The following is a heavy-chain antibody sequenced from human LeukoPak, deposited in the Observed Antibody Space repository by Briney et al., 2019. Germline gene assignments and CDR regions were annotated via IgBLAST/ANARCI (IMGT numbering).Heavy chain of an antibody. CDR3: AREGYCSGGTCSNWFDP. Sequence: PSETLSLTCTVSGGSICSCYWSWIRQPPGKGLEWIGYILYTGNTNYNPSLKSRVTISVDTSKNQFSLRLTSVTAADTAVYYCAREGYCSGGTCSNWFDPWGQGTLVTVSS. CDR2: ILYTGNT. CDR1: GGSICSCY. J-gene: IGHJ5*02. D-gene: IGHD2-15*01. V-gene: IGHV4-59*01.